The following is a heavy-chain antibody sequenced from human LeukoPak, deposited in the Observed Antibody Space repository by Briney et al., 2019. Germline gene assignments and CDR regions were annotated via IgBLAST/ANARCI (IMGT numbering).Heavy chain of an antibody. CDR1: GFTFGDYA. CDR2: IRSKSYVGTT. D-gene: IGHD3-10*01. CDR3: TNDLRPLTYYYGSGTYTFDC. Sequence: SGGSLRLSCTASGFTFGDYAMSWVRQAPGKGLEWVGFIRSKSYVGTTEYAASVKGRFTISRDDSKNIAYLQMNSLKTEDTAVYYCTNDLRPLTYYYGSGTYTFDCWGQGTLVTVSS. J-gene: IGHJ4*02. V-gene: IGHV3-49*04.